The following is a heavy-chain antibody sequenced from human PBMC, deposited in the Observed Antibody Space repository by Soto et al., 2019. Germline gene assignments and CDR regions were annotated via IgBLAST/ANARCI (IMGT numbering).Heavy chain of an antibody. J-gene: IGHJ4*02. V-gene: IGHV3-23*01. CDR1: GFTFSSYA. CDR2: VTTGGGNT. Sequence: GGSLRLSCTASGFTFSSYAMTWVRQAPGKGLEWVSAVTTGGGNTYYADSVKGRFTISRDNSKDTLYLQMHSLRAGDTALYYCAYGSGSYYLDYFDCWGQGTLVTVSS. D-gene: IGHD3-10*01. CDR3: AYGSGSYYLDYFDC.